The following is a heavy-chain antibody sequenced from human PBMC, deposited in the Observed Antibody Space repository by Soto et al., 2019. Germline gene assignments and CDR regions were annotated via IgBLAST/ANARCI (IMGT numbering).Heavy chain of an antibody. D-gene: IGHD4-17*01. CDR1: GGSISSGGYY. Sequence: QVQLQESGPGLVKPSQTLSLTCTVSGGSISSGGYYWSWIRQHPGKGLEWIGYIYYSGSTYYNPSLKSRVTIXXDXSXXQFSLKLSSVTAADTAVYYCARVPDLYGDYAWFDPWGQGTLVTVSS. V-gene: IGHV4-31*03. CDR2: IYYSGST. CDR3: ARVPDLYGDYAWFDP. J-gene: IGHJ5*02.